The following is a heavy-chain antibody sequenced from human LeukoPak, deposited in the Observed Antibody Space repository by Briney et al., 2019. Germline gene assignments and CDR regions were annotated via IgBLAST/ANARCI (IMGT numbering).Heavy chain of an antibody. Sequence: GGSLRLSCAASGFTFSSYSMNWVRQAPGKGLEWVSSISSSSSYTYYADSVKGRFTISRDNAKNSLYLQMSSLRAEDTAVYYCAQLVNDHWGQGTLVTVSS. CDR3: AQLVNDH. V-gene: IGHV3-21*01. J-gene: IGHJ4*02. D-gene: IGHD1-1*01. CDR2: ISSSSSYT. CDR1: GFTFSSYS.